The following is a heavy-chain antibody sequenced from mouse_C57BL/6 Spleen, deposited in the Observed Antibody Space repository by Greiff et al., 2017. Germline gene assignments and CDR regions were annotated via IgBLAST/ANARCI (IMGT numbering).Heavy chain of an antibody. CDR1: GFNIKDYY. J-gene: IGHJ1*03. CDR3: ARSGDYYGSSLFDV. D-gene: IGHD1-1*01. CDR2: IDPEDGET. V-gene: IGHV14-2*01. Sequence: VQLKESGAELVKPGASVKLSCTASGFNIKDYYMHWVKQRTEQGLEWIGRIDPEDGETKYAPKFQGKATITADTSSSTAYMELRSLTSEDSAVYFCARSGDYYGSSLFDVWGTGTTVTVSS.